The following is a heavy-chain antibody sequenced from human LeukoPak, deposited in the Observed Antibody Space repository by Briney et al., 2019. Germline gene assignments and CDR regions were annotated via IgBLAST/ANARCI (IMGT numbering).Heavy chain of an antibody. J-gene: IGHJ4*02. CDR3: ARDGRYCSGGSCYSGVFDY. CDR2: IYYSGYT. V-gene: IGHV4-59*12. Sequence: PSETLSLTCTVSGGSISSYYWSWIRQPAGKGLEWIGYIYYSGYTNYNPSLKSRVTISVDTSKNQFSLKLSSVTAADTAVYYCARDGRYCSGGSCYSGVFDYWGQGTLVTVSS. D-gene: IGHD2-15*01. CDR1: GGSISSYY.